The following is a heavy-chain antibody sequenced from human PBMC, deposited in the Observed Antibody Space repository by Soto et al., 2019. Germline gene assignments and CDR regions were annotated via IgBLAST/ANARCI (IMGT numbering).Heavy chain of an antibody. J-gene: IGHJ6*03. CDR2: IYYSGST. D-gene: IGHD6-13*01. Sequence: SETLSLTCTVSGGSISSYYWSWIRQPPGKGLEWIGYIYYSGSTNYNPSLKSRVTISVDTSKNQFSLKLSSVTAADTAVYYCARVNPTVEAGTNYYYYMDVWGKGTTVTVSS. V-gene: IGHV4-59*01. CDR1: GGSISSYY. CDR3: ARVNPTVEAGTNYYYYMDV.